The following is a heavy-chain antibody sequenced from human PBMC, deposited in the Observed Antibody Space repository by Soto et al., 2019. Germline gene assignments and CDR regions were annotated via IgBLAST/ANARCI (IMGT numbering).Heavy chain of an antibody. CDR2: IIPIFGTA. D-gene: IGHD1-20*01. J-gene: IGHJ4*02. CDR1: GGTFSSYA. Sequence: ASVKVSCKASGGTFSSYAISWVRQAPGQGLEWMGGIIPIFGTANYAQKFQGRVTITADESTSTAYMELSSLRSEDTAVYYCYNWNDVGDDYWGQGTLVTVSS. V-gene: IGHV1-69*13. CDR3: YNWNDVGDDY.